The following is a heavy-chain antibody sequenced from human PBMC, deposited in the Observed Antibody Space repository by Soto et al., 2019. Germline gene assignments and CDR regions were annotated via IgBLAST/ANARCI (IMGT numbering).Heavy chain of an antibody. J-gene: IGHJ4*02. CDR1: GGSISSGGYY. Sequence: QVQLQESGPGLVKPSQTLSLTCTVSGGSISSGGYYWSWIRQHPGKGLEWIGYIYYSGSTYYNPSLKSRVTISVDTSKNHFSLKLSSVTAADTAVYYCARGTTLDYGDYRDFDYWGQGTLVTVSS. D-gene: IGHD4-17*01. V-gene: IGHV4-31*03. CDR2: IYYSGST. CDR3: ARGTTLDYGDYRDFDY.